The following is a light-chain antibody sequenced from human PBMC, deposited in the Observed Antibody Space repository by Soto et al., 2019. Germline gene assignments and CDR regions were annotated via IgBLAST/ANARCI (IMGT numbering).Light chain of an antibody. CDR3: LQDDNYPWT. CDR2: GAS. Sequence: DIPMTQSPSSLSASVGDRVTITCRASQGISSYLAWFQQKRGRAAKSLIYGASSLQSGVPSKFSGSGSGTDFTVTISRLQPGDVATYYCLQDDNYPWTFGQGTKVEIK. V-gene: IGKV1-16*02. CDR1: QGISSY. J-gene: IGKJ1*01.